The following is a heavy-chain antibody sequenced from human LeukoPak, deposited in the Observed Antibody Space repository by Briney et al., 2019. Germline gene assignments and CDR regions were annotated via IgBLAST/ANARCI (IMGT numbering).Heavy chain of an antibody. CDR1: GFTFSSYS. D-gene: IGHD3-10*01. CDR2: ISSSSSTI. Sequence: GGSLRLSCAASGFTFSSYSMNWVRQAPGKGLEWVSYISSSSSTIYYADSVKGRFTISRDNAKNSLYLQMNSLRAEDTAVYYCGRVAPYGSGSYYSVYWGQGTLVTVSS. J-gene: IGHJ4*02. CDR3: GRVAPYGSGSYYSVY. V-gene: IGHV3-48*04.